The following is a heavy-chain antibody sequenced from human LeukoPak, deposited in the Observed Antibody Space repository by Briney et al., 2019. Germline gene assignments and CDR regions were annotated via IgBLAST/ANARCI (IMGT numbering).Heavy chain of an antibody. V-gene: IGHV1-69*06. CDR1: GGTFSSYA. CDR2: IIPIFGTA. J-gene: IGHJ4*02. CDR3: ARARTGPFDY. D-gene: IGHD3/OR15-3a*01. Sequence: ASVKVSCKASGGTFSSYAISWVRQAPGQGLEWMGRIIPIFGTANYAQKFQGRVTITADKSTSTAYMELSSLRSEDTAVYHCARARTGPFDYWGQGTLVTVSS.